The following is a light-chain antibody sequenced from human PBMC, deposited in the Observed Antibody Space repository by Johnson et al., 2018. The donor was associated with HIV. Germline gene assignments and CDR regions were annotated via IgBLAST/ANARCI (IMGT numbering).Light chain of an antibody. J-gene: IGLJ1*01. CDR2: DNN. CDR1: SSNIGNHY. Sequence: QSVLTQPPSVSAAPGQKVTISCSGTSSNIGNHYVSWYQQLPGTAPKLLLYDNNKRPSGIPDRFSGSKSGTSVTLGITGIPTGDEADYYCGTWDSSLSAFYVFGTGTKVTVL. CDR3: GTWDSSLSAFYV. V-gene: IGLV1-51*01.